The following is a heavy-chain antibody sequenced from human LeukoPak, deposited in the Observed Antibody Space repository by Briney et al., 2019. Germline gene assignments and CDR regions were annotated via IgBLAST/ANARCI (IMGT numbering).Heavy chain of an antibody. D-gene: IGHD3-10*01. CDR1: RFSLSIYA. Sequence: GGSLRLSCAASRFSLSIYAINWVRQAPGKGLEWVSAISGSGDNTYYADSVKGRFTISRDNSKNTLYLQMNSLRAEDSALYYCAKDKIPRGYYGMDVWGQGTTVTVSS. V-gene: IGHV3-23*01. CDR2: ISGSGDNT. CDR3: AKDKIPRGYYGMDV. J-gene: IGHJ6*02.